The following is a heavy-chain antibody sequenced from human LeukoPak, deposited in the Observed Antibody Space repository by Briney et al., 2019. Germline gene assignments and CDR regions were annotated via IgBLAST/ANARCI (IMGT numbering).Heavy chain of an antibody. D-gene: IGHD3-16*02. Sequence: GGSLRLSCAASGFTFSNYWMSWVRQAPGKGLEWVANIKEDGSEKYYVDSLKGRFTISRDNAKNTLYLQMNSLRAEDTAVYYCARGKYNYRCDSWGQGTLVTVSS. CDR2: IKEDGSEK. CDR1: GFTFSNYW. V-gene: IGHV3-7*01. J-gene: IGHJ4*02. CDR3: ARGKYNYRCDS.